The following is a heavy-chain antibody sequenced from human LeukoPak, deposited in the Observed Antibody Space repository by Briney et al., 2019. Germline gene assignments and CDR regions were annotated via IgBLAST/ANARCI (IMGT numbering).Heavy chain of an antibody. D-gene: IGHD3-3*01. J-gene: IGHJ4*02. V-gene: IGHV4-4*07. Sequence: SETLSLTCTVSGGSISSYYWSWIRQPAGKGLEWIGRIYTSGSTNYNPSLKSRVTMSVDTSKNQFSLKLSSVTAADTAVYYCARDYDFWSGYRTQYYFDYWGQGTLVTVSS. CDR2: IYTSGST. CDR3: ARDYDFWSGYRTQYYFDY. CDR1: GGSISSYY.